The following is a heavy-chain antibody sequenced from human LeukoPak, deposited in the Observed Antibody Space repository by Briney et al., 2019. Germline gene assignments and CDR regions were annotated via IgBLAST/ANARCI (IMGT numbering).Heavy chain of an antibody. Sequence: PSETLSLTCSVSGGSISSLYWSWIRQPPGKGLEWIGYISNSGSTNYNPSLKSRVTISVDTSKNQFSLKLSSVTAADTAVYFCARLSLRDYLDYWGQGALVTVSS. J-gene: IGHJ4*02. D-gene: IGHD2-15*01. V-gene: IGHV4-59*01. CDR1: GGSISSLY. CDR2: ISNSGST. CDR3: ARLSLRDYLDY.